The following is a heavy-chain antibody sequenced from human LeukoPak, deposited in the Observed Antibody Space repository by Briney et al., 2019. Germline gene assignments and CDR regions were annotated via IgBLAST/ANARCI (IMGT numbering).Heavy chain of an antibody. CDR1: GGSISSYY. Sequence: SETLSLTCTVSGGSISSYYWSWIRQRAGKGLEWIGRIYTSGSTNYNPSLKSRVTMSVDTSKNQFSLKLSSVTAADTAVYYCARDMGYDSSGYYSYDAFDIWGQGTMVTVSS. CDR2: IYTSGST. J-gene: IGHJ3*02. D-gene: IGHD3-22*01. CDR3: ARDMGYDSSGYYSYDAFDI. V-gene: IGHV4-4*07.